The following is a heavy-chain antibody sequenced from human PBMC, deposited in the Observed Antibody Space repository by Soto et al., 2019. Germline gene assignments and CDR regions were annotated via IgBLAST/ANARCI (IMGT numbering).Heavy chain of an antibody. Sequence: GGSLRLSCAASGFTFSSYAMHWVRQAPGKGLEWVAVISYDGSNKYYADSVKGRFTISRDNSKNTLYLQMNSLRAEDTAVYYCARDLFGSGWPTDDAFDIWGQGTMVTVSS. D-gene: IGHD6-19*01. CDR2: ISYDGSNK. CDR1: GFTFSSYA. CDR3: ARDLFGSGWPTDDAFDI. V-gene: IGHV3-30-3*01. J-gene: IGHJ3*02.